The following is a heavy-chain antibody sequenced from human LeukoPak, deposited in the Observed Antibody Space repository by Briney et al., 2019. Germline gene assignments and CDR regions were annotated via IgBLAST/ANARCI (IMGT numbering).Heavy chain of an antibody. J-gene: IGHJ1*01. CDR3: ARGGAARLHFQN. CDR2: IYHSGST. V-gene: IGHV4-59*02. Sequence: SETLSLTCTVSGGSVSTYYWNWIRQPPGKGLEWIGYIYHSGSTNYNPSLQSRVTISVDTSKNQFSLNLNSVTAADTAVYYCARGGAARLHFQNWGQGTLVTVSS. CDR1: GGSVSTYY. D-gene: IGHD6-6*01.